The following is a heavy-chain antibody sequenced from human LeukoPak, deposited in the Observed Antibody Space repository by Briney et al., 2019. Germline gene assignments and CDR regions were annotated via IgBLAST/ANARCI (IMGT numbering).Heavy chain of an antibody. J-gene: IGHJ4*02. CDR3: ARRPPRTGAEIDF. CDR1: GYIFTNFF. Sequence: GESLKISCKASGYIFTNFFIWGVRHMPGRGLEWIAIINPVDSNTRYNPSFQGEVTISVDNYISTAYLQLTSVQASDTAVYYCARRPPRTGAEIDFWGPGTLVTVSS. D-gene: IGHD3/OR15-3a*01. CDR2: INPVDSNT. V-gene: IGHV5-51*01.